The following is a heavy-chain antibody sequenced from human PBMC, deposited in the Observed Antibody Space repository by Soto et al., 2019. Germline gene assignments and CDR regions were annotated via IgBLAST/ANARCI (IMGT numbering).Heavy chain of an antibody. CDR2: IYYSGST. Sequence: TLSLTCTVSGGSISSGGYYWSWIRQHPGKGLEWIGYIYYSGSTYYNPSLKSRVTISVDTSKNQFSLKLSSVTAADTAVYYCARVSTIKYCSGGSCYSRYYGMDVWGQGTTVTVSS. D-gene: IGHD2-15*01. CDR1: GGSISSGGYY. CDR3: ARVSTIKYCSGGSCYSRYYGMDV. V-gene: IGHV4-31*03. J-gene: IGHJ6*02.